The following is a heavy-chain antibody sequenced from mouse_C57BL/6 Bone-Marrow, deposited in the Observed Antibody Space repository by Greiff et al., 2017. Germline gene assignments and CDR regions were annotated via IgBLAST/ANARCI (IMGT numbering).Heavy chain of an antibody. D-gene: IGHD2-4*01. CDR3: ATYDCDGGAWFAY. J-gene: IGHJ3*01. V-gene: IGHV1-69*01. Sequence: QVQLQQPGAELVMPGASVKLSCKASGYTFTSYWMHWVKQRPGQGLEWIGEIDPSDSYTNYNQKFKGKSTLTVDKSSSTAYMQLSSLTSEDSAVYYCATYDCDGGAWFAYWGQGTLVTVSA. CDR1: GYTFTSYW. CDR2: IDPSDSYT.